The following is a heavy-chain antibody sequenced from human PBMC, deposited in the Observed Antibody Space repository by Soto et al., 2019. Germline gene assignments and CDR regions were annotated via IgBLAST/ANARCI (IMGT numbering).Heavy chain of an antibody. J-gene: IGHJ6*02. CDR2: IYPGDSDT. CDR3: ARHDGFSSSWYYYYGMDV. Sequence: GESLKISCKGSGYSFTSYWIGWVRQMPGKGLEWMGIIYPGDSDTRYSPSFQGQVTISADKSISTAYLQWSSLKASDTAMYYCARHDGFSSSWYYYYGMDVWGQGTTVTVSS. D-gene: IGHD6-13*01. CDR1: GYSFTSYW. V-gene: IGHV5-51*01.